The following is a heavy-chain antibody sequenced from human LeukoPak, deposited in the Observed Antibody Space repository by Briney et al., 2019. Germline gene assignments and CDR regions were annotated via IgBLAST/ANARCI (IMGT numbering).Heavy chain of an antibody. Sequence: PSETLSLTCTVSGASISSGGYYWSWIRQPPGKGLEWIGYIYQSGRTYYNPSLNSRVTISVDRSKNQFSLKLSSVTAADTAVYYCARDESSGWTTSYFDYWGQGTLVTVSS. CDR2: IYQSGRT. CDR1: GASISSGGYY. J-gene: IGHJ4*02. D-gene: IGHD6-19*01. CDR3: ARDESSGWTTSYFDY. V-gene: IGHV4-30-2*01.